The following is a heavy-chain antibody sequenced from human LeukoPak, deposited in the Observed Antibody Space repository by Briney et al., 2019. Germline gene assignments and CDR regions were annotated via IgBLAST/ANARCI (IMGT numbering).Heavy chain of an antibody. CDR1: GGSISSSSYY. CDR3: ARRDSSGVVPRWDY. Sequence: PSETLSLTCTVSGGSISSSSYYWGWIRQPPGKGLEWIGIILYSGSTYCNPSLKSRVTISVDTSKNQFSLKLSSVTAADTAVYYCARRDSSGVVPRWDYWGQGTLVTVSS. V-gene: IGHV4-39*01. J-gene: IGHJ4*02. CDR2: ILYSGST. D-gene: IGHD6-19*01.